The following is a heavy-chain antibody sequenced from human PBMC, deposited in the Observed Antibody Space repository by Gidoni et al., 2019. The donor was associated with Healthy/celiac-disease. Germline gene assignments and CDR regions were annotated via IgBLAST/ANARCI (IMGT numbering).Heavy chain of an antibody. CDR1: GGSISSSSYY. J-gene: IGHJ5*02. CDR2: ISYSGST. D-gene: IGHD6-13*01. Sequence: QLQLQESGPGLVKPSETLSLTCTVSGGSISSSSYYWGWVRQPPGKGLAWIGCISYSGSTYYKPSLKSRVTISVDTSKNQVSLKLSSVTAADTAVYYCARPRQQLEWFEPWGQGTLVTVSS. CDR3: ARPRQQLEWFEP. V-gene: IGHV4-39*01.